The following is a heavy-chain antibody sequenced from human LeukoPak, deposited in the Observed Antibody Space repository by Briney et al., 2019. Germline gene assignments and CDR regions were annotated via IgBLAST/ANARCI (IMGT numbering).Heavy chain of an antibody. V-gene: IGHV1-18*01. CDR3: ARGFPLRLGELSFGIHFDY. CDR1: GYTFTSYG. D-gene: IGHD3-16*02. J-gene: IGHJ4*02. Sequence: VASVKVSCKASGYTFTSYGISWVRQAPGQGLEWMGWISAYNGNTNYAQKFQGRVTMTRDMSTSTVYMELSSLRSEDTAVYYCARGFPLRLGELSFGIHFDYWGQGTLVTVSS. CDR2: ISAYNGNT.